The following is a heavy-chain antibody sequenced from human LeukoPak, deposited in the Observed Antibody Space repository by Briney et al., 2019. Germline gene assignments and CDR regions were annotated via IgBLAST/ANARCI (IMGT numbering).Heavy chain of an antibody. V-gene: IGHV4-4*02. CDR1: GGSISSGNW. CDR3: ARSPGNKAEDY. Sequence: SGTLALTCAVSGGSISSGNWWSVVRQPPGKGREWIGEIYHSGSTNYNPSLKSRVTISVDKSKNQFSLNLSSVTAADTAVYYCARSPGNKAEDYWAQGTLVTVSS. J-gene: IGHJ4*02. CDR2: IYHSGST.